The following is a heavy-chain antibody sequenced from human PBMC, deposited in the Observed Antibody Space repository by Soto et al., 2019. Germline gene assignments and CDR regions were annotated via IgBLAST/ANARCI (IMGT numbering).Heavy chain of an antibody. CDR2: ITYDGSNK. CDR1: GFTFSSYA. D-gene: IGHD3-3*01. Sequence: PWGSLRLSCASSGFTFSSYAMSWVRQAPGKGLEWVSVITYDGSNKYYADSVKGRFTISRDNSKNALYLQMNSLRAEDTAVYYCAKALFYHLWSGYPPLDVWGKGTTVTVSS. V-gene: IGHV3-30*18. CDR3: AKALFYHLWSGYPPLDV. J-gene: IGHJ6*04.